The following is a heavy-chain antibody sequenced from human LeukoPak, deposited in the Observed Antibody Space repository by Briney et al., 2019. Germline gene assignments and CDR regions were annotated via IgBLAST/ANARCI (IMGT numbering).Heavy chain of an antibody. V-gene: IGHV4-59*01. Sequence: SETLSLTCTVSGDSISSYYWSWIRQPPGKGLEWIGYIYYSGSTNYNPSLKSRVTISVDTSKNQFSLKLSSVTAADTAVYYCARVGAYCSGGSCGGFDYWGQGTLVTVSS. CDR2: IYYSGST. J-gene: IGHJ4*02. CDR3: ARVGAYCSGGSCGGFDY. D-gene: IGHD2-15*01. CDR1: GDSISSYY.